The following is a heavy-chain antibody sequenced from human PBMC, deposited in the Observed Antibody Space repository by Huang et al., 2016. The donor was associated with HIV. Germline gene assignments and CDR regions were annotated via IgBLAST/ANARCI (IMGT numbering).Heavy chain of an antibody. J-gene: IGHJ4*01. CDR1: GASVNGFY. CDR3: ARLTTYTTSSYSRFFNY. D-gene: IGHD3-3*01. Sequence: QVQLHESGPGLVKPSDTLSLICTVFGASVNGFYWGWIRRPPGKGLEWIGRISPTGKTNYNPSLQSRVTFFADTAKNRLSLNLTSVTAADSAVYYCARLTTYTTSSYSRFFNYWGHGILVSVSS. CDR2: ISPTGKT. V-gene: IGHV4-4*07.